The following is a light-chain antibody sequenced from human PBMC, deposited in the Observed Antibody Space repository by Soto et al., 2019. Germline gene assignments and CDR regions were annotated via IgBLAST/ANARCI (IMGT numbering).Light chain of an antibody. V-gene: IGKV3-11*01. CDR3: QHRSNWPLT. J-gene: IGKJ4*01. CDR2: GAS. Sequence: EIVMTQSPATLSVSPGERATLSCRASQSVSSNLAWYQQRLGQDPRLLIYGASTRATGIPARFSGSGSGTDFTLTISSLEPEDFAVYYCQHRSNWPLTFGGGTKVDIK. CDR1: QSVSSN.